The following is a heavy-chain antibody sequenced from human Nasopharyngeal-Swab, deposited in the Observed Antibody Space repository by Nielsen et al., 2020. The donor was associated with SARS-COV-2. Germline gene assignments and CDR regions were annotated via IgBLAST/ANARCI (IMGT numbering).Heavy chain of an antibody. CDR2: ISSSSSYI. CDR3: ARDKSGLLWFGELSP. V-gene: IGHV3-21*01. D-gene: IGHD3-10*01. CDR1: GFTFSSYS. Sequence: GGSLRLSCAASGFTFSSYSMNWVRQAPGKGLEWVSSISSSSSYIYYADSVKGRFTIPRDNAKNSLYLQMNSLRAEDTAVYYCARDKSGLLWFGELSPWGQGTLVTVSS. J-gene: IGHJ5*02.